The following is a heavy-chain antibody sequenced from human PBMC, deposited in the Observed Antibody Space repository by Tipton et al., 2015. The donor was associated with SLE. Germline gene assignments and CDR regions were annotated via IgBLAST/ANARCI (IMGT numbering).Heavy chain of an antibody. D-gene: IGHD4-17*01. CDR3: ARGPDGDDYYMDV. J-gene: IGHJ6*03. Sequence: TLSLTCTVSDGSISDYYWTWIRQPAGEGLEWIGRIYASGSTNYNPSLRSRVTISVDTSKSQFSLKLSSVTAADTAVYYCARGPDGDDYYMDVWGKGTTVTVSS. CDR1: DGSISDYY. V-gene: IGHV4-4*07. CDR2: IYASGST.